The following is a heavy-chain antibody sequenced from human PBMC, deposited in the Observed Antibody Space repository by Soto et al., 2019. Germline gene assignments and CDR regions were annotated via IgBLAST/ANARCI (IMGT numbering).Heavy chain of an antibody. Sequence: QVQLVESGGGVVQPGTSLRLACEASGFNFGAYGMHWVRQAPGKGLEGVAVISHDGTKTYYSDSVKGRFTISRDNSKNMLFVQMVSLRPDDTAVYSCAKDRRDGYTTCSRCYGVDVWGQGTTVTVSS. J-gene: IGHJ6*02. V-gene: IGHV3-30*18. CDR1: GFNFGAYG. CDR2: ISHDGTKT. CDR3: AKDRRDGYTTCSRCYGVDV. D-gene: IGHD5-18*01.